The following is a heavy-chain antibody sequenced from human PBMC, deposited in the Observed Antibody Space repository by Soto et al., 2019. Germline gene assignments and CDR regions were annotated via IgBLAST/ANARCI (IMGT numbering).Heavy chain of an antibody. V-gene: IGHV3-30*03. CDR2: ISYGGSNK. J-gene: IGHJ4*02. CDR1: GFTFRTYG. D-gene: IGHD5-18*01. CDR3: AIDLSGYNYGYYRRFDH. Sequence: HPGGSLRLACAASGFTFRTYGMHWVRQAPGKGLEWVAVISYGGSNKYYADSVKGRFTISRDNSKNTLYLQMNSLRSEDTAVYYCAIDLSGYNYGYYRRFDHWGQGTLVTVSS.